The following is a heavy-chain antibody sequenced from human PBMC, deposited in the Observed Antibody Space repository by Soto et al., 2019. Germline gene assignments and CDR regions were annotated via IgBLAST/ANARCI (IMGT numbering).Heavy chain of an antibody. CDR3: AGTQIAGRLGYYYYMDV. V-gene: IGHV1-18*01. J-gene: IGHJ6*03. CDR2: ISAYNGNT. Sequence: QVQLVQSGAEVKKPGASVKVSCKASGYTFTSYGISWVRQAPGQGLEWMGWISAYNGNTNYAQKLQGRVTMTTDTSTSTAYMELRRLRSDDTAVDYCAGTQIAGRLGYYYYMDVWGKGTTVTVSS. CDR1: GYTFTSYG. D-gene: IGHD6-6*01.